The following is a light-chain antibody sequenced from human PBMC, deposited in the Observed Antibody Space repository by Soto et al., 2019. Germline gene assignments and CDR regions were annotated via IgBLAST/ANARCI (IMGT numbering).Light chain of an antibody. Sequence: QSVLTQPASVSGSPGQSIAISCTGTSSDVGGYNYVSWYQQHPGKAPKVMIYDVNNRPSGVSDRFSGSKSGNTASLTISGLQADDEADYYCSSYTSGSFYFFGTGTKVTVL. CDR1: SSDVGGYNY. V-gene: IGLV2-14*03. J-gene: IGLJ1*01. CDR3: SSYTSGSFYF. CDR2: DVN.